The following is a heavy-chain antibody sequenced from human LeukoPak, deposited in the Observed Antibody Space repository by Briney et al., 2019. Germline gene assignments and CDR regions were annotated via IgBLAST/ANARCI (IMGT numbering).Heavy chain of an antibody. J-gene: IGHJ4*02. Sequence: SETLSLTCTVSGYSISSGYYWGWIRQPPGKGLEWIGSIYYSGSTFYNPSLKSRVTVSVDTSKNQFSLRLSSVTAADTAVYYCTGEMAGTIADYWGQGTLVTVSS. V-gene: IGHV4-38-2*02. D-gene: IGHD1-7*01. CDR1: GYSISSGYY. CDR3: TGEMAGTIADY. CDR2: IYYSGST.